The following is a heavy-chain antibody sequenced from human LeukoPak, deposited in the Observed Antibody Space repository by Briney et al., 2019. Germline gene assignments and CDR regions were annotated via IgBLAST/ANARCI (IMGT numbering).Heavy chain of an antibody. Sequence: SETLSLTCTVSGGSISSYYWSWIRRPPGKGLEWIGYIYYSGSTNYNPSLKSRVTISVDTSKNQFSLKLSSVTAADTAVYYCAREGWAAAGRFDYWGQGTLVTVSS. CDR3: AREGWAAAGRFDY. V-gene: IGHV4-59*01. CDR2: IYYSGST. D-gene: IGHD6-13*01. CDR1: GGSISSYY. J-gene: IGHJ4*02.